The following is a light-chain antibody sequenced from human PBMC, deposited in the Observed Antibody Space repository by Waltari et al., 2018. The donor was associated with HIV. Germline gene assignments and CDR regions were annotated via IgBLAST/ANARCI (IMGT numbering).Light chain of an antibody. J-gene: IGLJ1*01. CDR1: SSAVGDYNS. Sequence: QSVLTQPASVSGSPGQSITISCTGASSAVGDYNSVSWYQQSTGRAPKLLIYEVSDRPAGVPNRFAGSKSGNTASLTISGLQPEDESNYYCSSYSKSNSLVFGTGTKVTVL. CDR3: SSYSKSNSLV. CDR2: EVS. V-gene: IGLV2-14*01.